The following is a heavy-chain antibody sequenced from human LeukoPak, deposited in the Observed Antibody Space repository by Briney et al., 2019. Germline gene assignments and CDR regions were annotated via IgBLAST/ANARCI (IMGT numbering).Heavy chain of an antibody. D-gene: IGHD1-14*01. CDR2: IYYSGST. CDR1: GGSISSSSYY. J-gene: IGHJ5*02. Sequence: PSETLSLTCTVSGGSISSSSYYWGWIRQPPGKGLEWIGSIYYSGSTYYNPSLKSRVTISVDTSKNQFSLKLSSVTAADTAVYYCARDTGPTNWFDPWGQGTLVTVSS. V-gene: IGHV4-39*07. CDR3: ARDTGPTNWFDP.